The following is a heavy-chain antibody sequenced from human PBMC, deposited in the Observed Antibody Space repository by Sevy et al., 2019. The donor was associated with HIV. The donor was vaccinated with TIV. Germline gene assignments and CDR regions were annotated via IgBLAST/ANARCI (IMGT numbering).Heavy chain of an antibody. CDR3: ATDISLQWELLGARFFDS. CDR1: GFTFTNAW. D-gene: IGHD3-3*01. V-gene: IGHV3-15*07. J-gene: IGHJ4*02. Sequence: GGSLRLSCAASGFTFTNAWMNWVRQVPGKGLEWVGRIKSETYSGTTDYTAPVKGITTISRDDSDNTLYLQMNSLKTEDTAVYNCATDISLQWELLGARFFDSWGQGTLVTVSS. CDR2: IKSETYSGTT.